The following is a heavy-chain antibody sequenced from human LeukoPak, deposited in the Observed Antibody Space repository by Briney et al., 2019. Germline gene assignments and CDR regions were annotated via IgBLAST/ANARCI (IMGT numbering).Heavy chain of an antibody. Sequence: GGSLRLSCAAAGFTFSNYAMTWVRQAPGRGLEWVSSISGSGGSTYYADSVKGRFTISRDNSKNTLYLQMYSLRAEDTAVYYCAKVEGASKASVYWGQGTLVTVSS. CDR1: GFTFSNYA. V-gene: IGHV3-23*01. CDR2: ISGSGGST. CDR3: AKVEGASKASVY. D-gene: IGHD1-1*01. J-gene: IGHJ4*02.